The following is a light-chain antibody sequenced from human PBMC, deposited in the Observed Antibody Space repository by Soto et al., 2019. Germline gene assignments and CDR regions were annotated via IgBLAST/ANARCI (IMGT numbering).Light chain of an antibody. V-gene: IGKV3-20*01. CDR1: QSVISSY. J-gene: IGKJ5*01. CDR2: GAS. CDR3: QQYGTSEII. Sequence: EIVLTQSPGTLSLSPGEIATLSFRASQSVISSYLAWYQQKPGQAPRLLIYGASSRATGIPDRFSGSGSGTDFTLTISRLETEDFAVFYCQQYGTSEIIFGQGTRLEIK.